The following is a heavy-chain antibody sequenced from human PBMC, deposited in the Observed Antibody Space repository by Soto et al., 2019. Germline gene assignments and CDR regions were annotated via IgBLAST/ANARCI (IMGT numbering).Heavy chain of an antibody. J-gene: IGHJ4*02. Sequence: ASVKVSCKASGYTFTSYYMHWVRQAPGQGLEWMGIINPSGGSTSYAQKFQGRVTMTRDTSTSTVYMELSSLRSEDTAVYYCAREEILGVAATGPFDYWGQGTLVTVPQ. V-gene: IGHV1-46*01. CDR1: GYTFTSYY. D-gene: IGHD2-15*01. CDR3: AREEILGVAATGPFDY. CDR2: INPSGGST.